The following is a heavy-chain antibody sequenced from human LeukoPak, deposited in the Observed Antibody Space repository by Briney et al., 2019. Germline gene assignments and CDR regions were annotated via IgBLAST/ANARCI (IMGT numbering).Heavy chain of an antibody. CDR1: GGSFSGYY. Sequence: AETLPLTCAVCGGSFSGYYWSWIRQPPGKGLEWVGEINHSGWTKYNPSLMSGVTISVDTTKNQLYVMLSSGTPANTAADYFSRVQLKRLGRYYFDYWGQGTLVTVSS. CDR2: INHSGWT. CDR3: SRVQLKRLGRYYFDY. V-gene: IGHV4-34*01. D-gene: IGHD6-13*01. J-gene: IGHJ4*02.